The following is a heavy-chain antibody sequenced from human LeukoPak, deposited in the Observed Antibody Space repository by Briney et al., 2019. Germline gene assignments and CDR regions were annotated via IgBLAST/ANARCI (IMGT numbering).Heavy chain of an antibody. D-gene: IGHD4-23*01. CDR1: GGSFSGYY. CDR3: ARGLLGRPRLYGGSSIGGPP. J-gene: IGHJ4*02. V-gene: IGHV4-34*01. CDR2: INHSGST. Sequence: PSETLSLTCAVYGGSFSGYYWSWIRQPPGKGLEWIGEINHSGSTNYNPSLKSRVTISVDTSKNQFSLKLSSVTAADTAVYYCARGLLGRPRLYGGSSIGGPPWGQGTLVTASS.